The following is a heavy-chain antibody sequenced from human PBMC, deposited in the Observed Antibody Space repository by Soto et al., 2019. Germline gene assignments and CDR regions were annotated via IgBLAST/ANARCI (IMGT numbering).Heavy chain of an antibody. D-gene: IGHD1-26*01. J-gene: IGHJ6*02. CDR1: GFNFYSYD. V-gene: IGHV3-30*03. CDR3: ARDPSGPYGMDV. CDR2: ISYDGSEK. Sequence: PGGSLRLSCGASGFNFYSYDIHWVRQAPGKGLEWVAVISYDGSEKYYVDSVKGRFTISRDNAKNSLYLQMNSLRAEDTAVYYCARDPSGPYGMDVWGQGTTVTVSS.